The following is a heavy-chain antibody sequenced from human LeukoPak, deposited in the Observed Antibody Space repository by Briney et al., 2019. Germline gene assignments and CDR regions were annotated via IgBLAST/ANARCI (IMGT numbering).Heavy chain of an antibody. CDR3: ARENFEY. V-gene: IGHV3-7*05. J-gene: IGHJ4*02. Sequence: LGGSLRPSCPASGLSSSGYWMNWVRQAPGKGREWVANINQEGREKYYVDSVKGRFTISRDNANNSPYLQMNSLRGEDTAVYYCARENFEYWGQGTLITVSS. CDR2: INQEGREK. CDR1: GLSSSGYW.